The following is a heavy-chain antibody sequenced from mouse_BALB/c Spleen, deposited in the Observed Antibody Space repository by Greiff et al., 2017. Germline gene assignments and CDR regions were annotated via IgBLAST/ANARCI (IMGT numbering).Heavy chain of an antibody. CDR3: ARDYGNYEAWFAY. D-gene: IGHD2-1*01. V-gene: IGHV5-17*02. CDR1: GFTFSSFG. J-gene: IGHJ3*01. Sequence: DVKLVESGGGLVQPGGSRKLSCAASGFTFSSFGMHWVRQAPEKGLEWVAYISSGSSTIYYADTVKGRFTISRDNPKNTLFLQMTSLRSEDTAMYYCARDYGNYEAWFAYWGQGTLVTVSA. CDR2: ISSGSSTI.